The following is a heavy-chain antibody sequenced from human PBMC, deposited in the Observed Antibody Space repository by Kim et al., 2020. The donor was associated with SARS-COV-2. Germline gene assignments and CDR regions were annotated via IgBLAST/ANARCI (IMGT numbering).Heavy chain of an antibody. CDR3: ARDRGYYGSGSPASP. CDR2: ISSSSSYI. V-gene: IGHV3-21*01. J-gene: IGHJ5*02. CDR1: GFTFSSYS. D-gene: IGHD3-10*01. Sequence: VGSLRLSCAASGFTFSSYSMNWVRQAPGKGLEWVSSISSSSSYIYYADSVKGRFTISRDNAKNSLYLQMNSLRAEDTAVYYCARDRGYYGSGSPASPWGQGTLVTVSS.